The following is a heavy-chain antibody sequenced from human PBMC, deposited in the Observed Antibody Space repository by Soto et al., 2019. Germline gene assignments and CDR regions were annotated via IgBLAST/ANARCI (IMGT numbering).Heavy chain of an antibody. J-gene: IGHJ3*01. CDR3: AAYCSGGGCPPGPWN. D-gene: IGHD2-15*01. CDR1: GYSFTTYY. CDR2: INPNGGTT. V-gene: IGHV1-46*03. Sequence: QVVQSGAEVRKPGASVKVSCKASGYSFTTYYIHWFRQAPGQGLEWMAIINPNGGTTNYAQKFQGRVTVTRDMSASTVYMELSSLRSDDTAIYYCAAYCSGGGCPPGPWNWARGTMVTVSS.